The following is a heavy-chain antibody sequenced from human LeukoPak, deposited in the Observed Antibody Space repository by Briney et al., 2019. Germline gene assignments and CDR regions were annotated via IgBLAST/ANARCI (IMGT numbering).Heavy chain of an antibody. J-gene: IGHJ4*02. CDR2: ISGSGGST. Sequence: GGSLRLSCAASGFTFSSYAMSWVRQAPGKGLEWVSAISGSGGSTYYADSVKGRFTISRDNSKNTLYLQMNSLRAEDTAVYYCAKEGDILTGYYFAGIDYWGQGTLVTVSS. D-gene: IGHD3-9*01. V-gene: IGHV3-23*01. CDR1: GFTFSSYA. CDR3: AKEGDILTGYYFAGIDY.